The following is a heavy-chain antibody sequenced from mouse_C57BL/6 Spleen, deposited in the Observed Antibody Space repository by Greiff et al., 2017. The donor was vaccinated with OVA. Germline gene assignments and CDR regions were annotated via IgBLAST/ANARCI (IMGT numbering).Heavy chain of an antibody. CDR3: ARQVGRRNYFDY. V-gene: IGHV1-80*01. CDR2: IYPGDGDT. J-gene: IGHJ2*01. CDR1: GYAFSSYW. D-gene: IGHD1-1*02. Sequence: QVQLQQSGAELVKPGASVKISCKASGYAFSSYWMNWVKQRPGKGLEWIGQIYPGDGDTNYNGKFKGKATLTADKSSSTAYMQLRSLTSEDSAVYFCARQVGRRNYFDYWGQGTTLTVSS.